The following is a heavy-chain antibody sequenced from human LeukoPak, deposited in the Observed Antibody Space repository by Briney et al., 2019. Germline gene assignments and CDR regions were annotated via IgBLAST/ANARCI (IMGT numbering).Heavy chain of an antibody. CDR3: ARDPGGYDSSGYYRTDYFDY. V-gene: IGHV3-7*01. Sequence: HAGGSLRLSCTASGFTFGDYAMSWVRQAPGKGLEWVANIKQDGSEKYYVDSVKGRFTISRDSAKNSLYLQMNSLRAEDTAVYYCARDPGGYDSSGYYRTDYFDYWGQGTLVTVSS. D-gene: IGHD3-22*01. CDR2: IKQDGSEK. J-gene: IGHJ4*02. CDR1: GFTFGDYA.